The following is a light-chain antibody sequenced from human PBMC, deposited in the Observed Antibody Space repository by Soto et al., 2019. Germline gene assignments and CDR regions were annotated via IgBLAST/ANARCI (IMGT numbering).Light chain of an antibody. J-gene: IGKJ1*01. CDR1: QSISRY. Sequence: GDRVTITCRASQSISRYLNWYQQKPGKAPKLLIYAASSLQSGVPSRFSGSGSGTDFTLTISSLQPEDFETYYCQQSYSNPPAFGQGTKVDIK. CDR3: QQSYSNPPA. CDR2: AAS. V-gene: IGKV1-39*01.